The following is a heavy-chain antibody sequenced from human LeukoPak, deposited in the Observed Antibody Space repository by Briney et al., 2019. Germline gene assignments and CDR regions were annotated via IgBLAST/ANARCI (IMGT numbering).Heavy chain of an antibody. D-gene: IGHD7-27*01. V-gene: IGHV3-23*01. CDR2: ISDGGSRT. J-gene: IGHJ4*02. CDR3: AKVQLGIGVDY. CDR1: GRSFSSYA. Sequence: GGSLRLSCAASGRSFSSYAVSWVRQAPGRGLEWVSGISDGGSRTYYADSVKGRFTISRDDSKNTLYLQMNSLRAEDTAVYYCAKVQLGIGVDYWGQGTLVTVSS.